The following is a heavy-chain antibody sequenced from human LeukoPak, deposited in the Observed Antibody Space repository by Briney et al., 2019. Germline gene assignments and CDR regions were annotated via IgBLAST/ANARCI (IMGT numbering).Heavy chain of an antibody. CDR2: INHSGST. J-gene: IGHJ4*02. V-gene: IGHV4-34*01. D-gene: IGHD3-10*01. CDR3: ARHGVTLGSGATFDD. Sequence: NPSETLSLTCAVYGGSFSGYYWSWIRQPPGKGLEWIGEINHSGSTNYNPSLKSRVTISVDTSKNQFSLKLSSVTAADTAVYYCARHGVTLGSGATFDDWGQGTLVTVSS. CDR1: GGSFSGYY.